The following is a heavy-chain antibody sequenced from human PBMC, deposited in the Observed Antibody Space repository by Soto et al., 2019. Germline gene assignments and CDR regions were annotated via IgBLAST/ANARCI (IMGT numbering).Heavy chain of an antibody. Sequence: EVQLVESGGGLVQPGGSLRLSCEASGFTFSRYSMMWVRQAPGKGLEWVSYISDTGSTIYYADAVEGRFTISRDDVRNSVFLQMNSLRDDDSALYYCARLRGSYEAKFDYWGQGTLLAVST. D-gene: IGHD1-26*01. V-gene: IGHV3-48*02. CDR3: ARLRGSYEAKFDY. CDR1: GFTFSRYS. CDR2: ISDTGSTI. J-gene: IGHJ4*02.